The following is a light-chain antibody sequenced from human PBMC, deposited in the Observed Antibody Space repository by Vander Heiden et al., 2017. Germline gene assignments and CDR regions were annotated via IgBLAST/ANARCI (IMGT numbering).Light chain of an antibody. CDR1: QSLLHSNGNNY. V-gene: IGKV2-28*01. CDR2: LGS. J-gene: IGKJ1*01. Sequence: DIVLTQSPLPLPVIPGEPASISCRCSQSLLHSNGNNYVDWYLQKPGQSPQLLIYLGSFRASGVPDRCSGSGSGAHFTLLSSRVEAEDVGVYYCMQSLQTPRTFGQGTKVEIK. CDR3: MQSLQTPRT.